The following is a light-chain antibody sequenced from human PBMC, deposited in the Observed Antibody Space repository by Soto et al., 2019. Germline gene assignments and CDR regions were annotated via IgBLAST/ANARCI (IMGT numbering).Light chain of an antibody. Sequence: EIVLTQSPGTLSLSPGERATLSCRASQTVSSSYLAWYQQKPGQAPRLLIYGASTRATGIPGRFSGSSSGTDFTLPIIRLEPEDFLVYYCQEYGPSPLFPVGQGTNLQIK. J-gene: IGKJ2*01. CDR1: QTVSSSY. CDR3: QEYGPSPLFP. CDR2: GAS. V-gene: IGKV3-20*01.